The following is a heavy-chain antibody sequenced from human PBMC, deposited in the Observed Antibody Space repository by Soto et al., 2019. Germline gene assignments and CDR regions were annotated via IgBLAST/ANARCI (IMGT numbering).Heavy chain of an antibody. D-gene: IGHD3-16*02. CDR2: IYPSDSDV. J-gene: IGHJ2*01. CDR3: ARIIADWYFEL. V-gene: IGHV5-51*01. CDR1: GYSFALYW. Sequence: EVQLVQSGAEVKKPGESLKISCKGSGYSFALYWIGWVRQMTGKDLEGMGIIYPSDSDVRYSPSFQGEVTMSADKSISTVYLQWNSLKASDTAMYYCARIIADWYFELWGRGTLVTVSS.